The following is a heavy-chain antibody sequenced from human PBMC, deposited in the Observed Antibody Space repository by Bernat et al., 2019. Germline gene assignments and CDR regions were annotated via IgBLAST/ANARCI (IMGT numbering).Heavy chain of an antibody. CDR2: IYYSGTT. CDR1: GISITSSSSY. CDR3: ARHLRQSGNTPDY. D-gene: IGHD5-12*01. J-gene: IGHJ4*02. Sequence: QRQLQESGPGLVKPSETLSLTCTVSGISITSSSSYWGWIRQPPGKRLEWIGAIYYSGTTYYNPSLKSRVTMSVDASSNQFSLKVNALTAADTAVYYCARHLRQSGNTPDYWGQGTLVTVSS. V-gene: IGHV4-39*01.